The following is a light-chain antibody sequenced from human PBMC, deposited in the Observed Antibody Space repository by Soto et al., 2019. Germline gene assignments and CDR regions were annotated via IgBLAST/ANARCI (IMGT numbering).Light chain of an antibody. V-gene: IGKV1-5*03. CDR2: KAS. CDR3: QQHNGYSARM. CDR1: QSISSW. Sequence: DIRMAQSPATLSASPPERITIXSLTSQSISSWLAWYQQQPGKAPKLLIYKASSLESGVPSRFSGSGSGTEFTLTISSLQPDDFATYYCQQHNGYSARMFGQGTKVDIK. J-gene: IGKJ1*01.